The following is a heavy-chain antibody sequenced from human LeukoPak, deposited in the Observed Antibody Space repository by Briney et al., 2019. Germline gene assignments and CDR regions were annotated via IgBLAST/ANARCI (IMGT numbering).Heavy chain of an antibody. CDR2: IYHGGNHNDGTT. CDR3: ARRELLGYSYGLRTFNI. Sequence: GGSLTLLCAASGFTERSNYKRCARHAPGEGLEWVSYIYHGGNHNDGTTNYGDYVQGRFTISKDNSKNTLYLQMNSLRAEDTAVYYCARRELLGYSYGLRTFNIWGQGTTVTVSS. V-gene: IGHV3-66*04. J-gene: IGHJ3*02. D-gene: IGHD5-18*01. CDR1: GFTERSNY.